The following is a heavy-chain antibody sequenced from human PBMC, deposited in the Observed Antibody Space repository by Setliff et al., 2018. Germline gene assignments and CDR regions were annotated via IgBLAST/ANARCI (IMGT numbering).Heavy chain of an antibody. D-gene: IGHD6-19*01. J-gene: IGHJ6*03. CDR1: GGSFSGYY. Sequence: PSETLSLTCTVYGGSFSGYYWSWIRQPPGKGLEWIGEIIHSGSTNYNPSLKSRVTISMDTSKNQFSLKVSSVTAADMAVYYCAREQWLDPPGYYYMDVWAKGTTVTVSS. CDR3: AREQWLDPPGYYYMDV. CDR2: IIHSGST. V-gene: IGHV4-34*12.